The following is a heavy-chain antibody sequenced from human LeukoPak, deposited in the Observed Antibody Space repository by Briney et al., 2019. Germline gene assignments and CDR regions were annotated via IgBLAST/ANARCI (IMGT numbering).Heavy chain of an antibody. J-gene: IGHJ3*02. V-gene: IGHV1-2*06. CDR1: GYTFTGYY. CDR2: INPNSGGT. CDR3: AKEVDTAMVFPFDI. Sequence: ASVKVSCKASGYTFTGYYMHWVRQAPGQGLEWMGRINPNSGGTNYAQKFQGRVTMTRDTSISTAYMELSRLRSDDTAVYYCAKEVDTAMVFPFDIWGQRTMVTVSS. D-gene: IGHD5-18*01.